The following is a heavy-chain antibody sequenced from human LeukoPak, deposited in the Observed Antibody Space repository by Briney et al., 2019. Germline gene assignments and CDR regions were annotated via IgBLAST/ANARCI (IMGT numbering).Heavy chain of an antibody. CDR2: IYYSGST. CDR3: ARDETQRAGQFAFDI. Sequence: PSQTLSLTCTVSGGSISSGGYYWSWIRQHPGKGLEWIGYIYYSGSTNYNPSLKSRVTISVDTSKNQFSLKLSSVTAADTAVYYCARDETQRAGQFAFDIWGQGTMVTVSS. D-gene: IGHD6-19*01. J-gene: IGHJ3*02. V-gene: IGHV4-31*03. CDR1: GGSISSGGYY.